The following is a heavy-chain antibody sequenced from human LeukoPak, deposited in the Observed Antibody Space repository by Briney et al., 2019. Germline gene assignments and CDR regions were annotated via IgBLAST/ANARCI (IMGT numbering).Heavy chain of an antibody. D-gene: IGHD3-22*01. CDR1: GGTFSSYA. CDR2: IIPIFGTA. CDR3: ARVFEYYYDSSGYYNDY. V-gene: IGHV1-69*13. J-gene: IGHJ4*02. Sequence: ASVKVSCKASGGTFSSYAISWVRQAPGQGLEWMGGIIPIFGTASYAQKFQGRVTITADESTSTAYMELSSLRSEDTAVYYCARVFEYYYDSSGYYNDYWGQGTLVTVSS.